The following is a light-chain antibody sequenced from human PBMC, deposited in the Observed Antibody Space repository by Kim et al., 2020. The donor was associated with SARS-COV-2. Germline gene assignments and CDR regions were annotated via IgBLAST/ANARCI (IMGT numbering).Light chain of an antibody. J-gene: IGLJ3*02. CDR3: QTWGTGIG. CDR1: SGNSSND. CDR2: RSSDGSH. Sequence: GDTVKLTCTRRSGNSSNDIAWQQQQKEKGPRYLMKRSSDGSHSKGDGSPDRFSGSSSGAERYLTISSLQSEDEADYYCQTWGTGIGFGGGTKLTVL. V-gene: IGLV4-69*01.